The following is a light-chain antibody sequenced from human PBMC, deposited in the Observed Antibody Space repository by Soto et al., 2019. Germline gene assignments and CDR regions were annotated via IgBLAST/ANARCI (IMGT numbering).Light chain of an antibody. CDR3: QEYNSHSRYT. V-gene: IGKV1-5*03. Sequence: DIQMTQSPSTQSASIGDRVTITSRASQSISSWLAWYQQKPGKAPKLLIYKASSLESGVPSRFSGSGSGTEFTLTISSLQPDDYATYYCQEYNSHSRYTFGQGTKLQIK. CDR1: QSISSW. CDR2: KAS. J-gene: IGKJ2*01.